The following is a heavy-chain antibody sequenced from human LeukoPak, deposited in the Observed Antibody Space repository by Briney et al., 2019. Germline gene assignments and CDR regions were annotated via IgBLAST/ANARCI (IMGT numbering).Heavy chain of an antibody. CDR1: GFTFSSYG. V-gene: IGHV3-30*03. CDR3: ARDRQWLGTMYYFDY. D-gene: IGHD6-19*01. J-gene: IGHJ4*02. CDR2: ISYDASNK. Sequence: PGGSPRLSCAASGFTFSSYGMHWVRQAPGKGLEWVAVISYDASNKYYADSVKGRFTISRDNSKNTLYLQMNSLRAEDTAVYYCARDRQWLGTMYYFDYWGQGTLVTVSS.